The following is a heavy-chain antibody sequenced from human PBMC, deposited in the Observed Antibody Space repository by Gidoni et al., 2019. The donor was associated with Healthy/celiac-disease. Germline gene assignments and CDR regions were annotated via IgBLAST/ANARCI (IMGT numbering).Heavy chain of an antibody. D-gene: IGHD3-10*01. CDR1: GFTFSSYS. CDR3: ARDRLGGHGMDV. CDR2: ISSSSSYI. Sequence: EVQLVESGGGLVKPGGSLRLSCAASGFTFSSYSMNWVRQAPGKGLEWVSSISSSSSYIYYADSVKGRFTISRDNAKNSLYLQMNSLRAEDTAVYYCARDRLGGHGMDVWGQGTTVTVSS. J-gene: IGHJ6*02. V-gene: IGHV3-21*01.